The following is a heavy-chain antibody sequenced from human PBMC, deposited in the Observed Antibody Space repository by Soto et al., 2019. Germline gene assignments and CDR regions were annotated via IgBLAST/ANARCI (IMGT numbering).Heavy chain of an antibody. CDR3: AKAYTYGLSYFDL. Sequence: SETLSLTCTVSGGSISSYYWSWIRQSPGKGLEWIGYIYYSRSTNYNPSLKSRATISVDTSKNQFSLRLRSVTAADTAVYYCAKAYTYGLSYFDLWGQGTLVTVSS. CDR2: IYYSRST. V-gene: IGHV4-59*01. CDR1: GGSISSYY. J-gene: IGHJ4*02. D-gene: IGHD5-18*01.